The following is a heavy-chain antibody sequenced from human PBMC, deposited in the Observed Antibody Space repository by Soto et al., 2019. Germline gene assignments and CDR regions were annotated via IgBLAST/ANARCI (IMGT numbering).Heavy chain of an antibody. CDR3: AKDLHGWGTAFDS. V-gene: IGHV3-9*01. Sequence: EVQLVESGGGLVQPGXSXXXSXXXXXXXXXVXXXXXXXXAXXXXLEWVSGINWSSGTIGYADSVKGRFTISRDNAKNSLYLQMNSLRAEDTALYYCAKDLHGWGTAFDSWGQGTLVTVSS. D-gene: IGHD3-16*01. J-gene: IGHJ4*02. CDR1: XXXXXVXX. CDR2: INWSSGTI.